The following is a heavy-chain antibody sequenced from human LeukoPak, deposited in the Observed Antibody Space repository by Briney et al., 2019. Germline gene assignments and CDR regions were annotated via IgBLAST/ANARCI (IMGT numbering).Heavy chain of an antibody. CDR1: GFTFSSYA. CDR3: ARGGDSSGYEGRFDP. J-gene: IGHJ5*02. Sequence: GGSLRLSCAASGFTFSSYAMHWVRQAPGKGLEWVALISYDGSNKYYADSVKARFIISRDNSKNTVYLQMNSLRAEDTAVYYCARGGDSSGYEGRFDPWGQGTLVTVSS. D-gene: IGHD3-22*01. V-gene: IGHV3-30*04. CDR2: ISYDGSNK.